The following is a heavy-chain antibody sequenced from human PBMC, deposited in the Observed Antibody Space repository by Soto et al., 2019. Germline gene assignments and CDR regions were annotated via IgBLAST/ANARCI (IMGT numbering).Heavy chain of an antibody. CDR2: ISSSGDPT. J-gene: IGHJ4*02. V-gene: IGHV3-11*01. Sequence: PGGSLRLSCAASGFSFSDYYMTWIRQAPGKGLEWISDISSSGDPTYYADSVRGRFTISRDNAKNSLYLQLNSLRGEDTAVYYCARLLLRPGKFDYWGQGTLVTV. D-gene: IGHD2-21*01. CDR1: GFSFSDYY. CDR3: ARLLLRPGKFDY.